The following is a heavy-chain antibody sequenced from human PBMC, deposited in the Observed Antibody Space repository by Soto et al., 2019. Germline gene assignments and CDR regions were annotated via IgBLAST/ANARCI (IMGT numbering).Heavy chain of an antibody. J-gene: IGHJ5*02. V-gene: IGHV3-30*03. Sequence: QVQLVESGGGVVQPGRSLRLSCAASGFTFSSYGMHWVRQAPGKGLEWVAVISYDGSNKYYADSVKGRFTISRDNSKNTLYLQMNSLRAEDTAVYYCARGGANHYDFWSGSLGWFDPWGQGTLVTVSS. D-gene: IGHD3-3*01. CDR2: ISYDGSNK. CDR3: ARGGANHYDFWSGSLGWFDP. CDR1: GFTFSSYG.